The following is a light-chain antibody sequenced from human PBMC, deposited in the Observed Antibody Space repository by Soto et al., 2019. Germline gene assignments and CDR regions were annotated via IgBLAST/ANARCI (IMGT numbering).Light chain of an antibody. Sequence: QSVLTQPPSVSAAPGQKVTISCSGSSSNIGNNYVSWYQQLPGTAPKLLISGNSNRPSGVPDRFSGSKSGTSASLAITGLQAEDEADYYCQSYDNSLSGSHVVFGGGTKLTVL. J-gene: IGLJ2*01. CDR1: SSNIGNNY. V-gene: IGLV1-40*01. CDR3: QSYDNSLSGSHVV. CDR2: GNS.